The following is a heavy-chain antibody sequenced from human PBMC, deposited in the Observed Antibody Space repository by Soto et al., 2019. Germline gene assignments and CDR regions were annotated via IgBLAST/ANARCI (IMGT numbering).Heavy chain of an antibody. Sequence: GGSLRLSCAASGFTFSSYSMNWVRQAPGKGLEWVSSISSSSSYIYYADSVKGRFTISRDNAKTSLYLQMNSLRAEDTAVYYCARDQRAIFGVVNYYYYYMDVWGKGTTVTVSS. D-gene: IGHD3-3*01. V-gene: IGHV3-21*01. CDR1: GFTFSSYS. J-gene: IGHJ6*03. CDR3: ARDQRAIFGVVNYYYYYMDV. CDR2: ISSSSSYI.